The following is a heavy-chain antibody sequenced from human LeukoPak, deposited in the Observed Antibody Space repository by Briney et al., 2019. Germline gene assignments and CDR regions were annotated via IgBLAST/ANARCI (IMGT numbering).Heavy chain of an antibody. J-gene: IGHJ2*01. CDR3: ATGGYFDL. CDR2: ISSTSSTI. CDR1: GFTFSNYG. V-gene: IGHV3-48*02. Sequence: GGSLRLSCAASGFTFSNYGMHWVRQAPGKGLEWVSYISSTSSTIYYADSVKGRFTISRDNAKNSLYLQMHSLRDGDTAVYYCATGGYFDLWGRGTLVTVSS.